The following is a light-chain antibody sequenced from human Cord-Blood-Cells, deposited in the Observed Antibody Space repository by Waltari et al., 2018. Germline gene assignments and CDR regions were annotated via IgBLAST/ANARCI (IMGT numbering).Light chain of an antibody. J-gene: IGLJ2*01. CDR2: DVS. CDR1: SCDVGGYNY. CDR3: SSYTSSSTVV. V-gene: IGLV2-14*01. Sequence: QSALTQPASVSGSPGLSLTISCTGTSCDVGGYNYVSWYQQHPGKAPKLMIYDVSKLPSGVSNRFSGSKSGNTASLTISGLQAEDEADYYCSSYTSSSTVVFGGGTKLTVL.